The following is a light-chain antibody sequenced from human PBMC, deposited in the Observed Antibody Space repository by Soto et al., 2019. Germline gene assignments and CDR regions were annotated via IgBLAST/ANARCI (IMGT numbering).Light chain of an antibody. J-gene: IGKJ1*01. V-gene: IGKV1-17*01. CDR3: LQHNIYPQT. CDR2: AAS. CDR1: QGIGND. Sequence: DIQMTQSPSSMSASVGDRVTITCRASQGIGNDLGWFQQKPGRAPKRLVYAASILESGVPSRFSGSGSGTEFTLTISSLQPEDFATYYCLQHNIYPQTFGQGTKGEIE.